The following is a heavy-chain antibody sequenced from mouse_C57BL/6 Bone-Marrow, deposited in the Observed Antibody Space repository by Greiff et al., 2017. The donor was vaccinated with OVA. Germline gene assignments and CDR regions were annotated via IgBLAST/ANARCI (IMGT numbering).Heavy chain of an antibody. CDR3: ARYDGSSPWYFDG. D-gene: IGHD1-1*01. Sequence: QVQLQQPGAELVRPGSSVKLSCKASGYTFTSYWMHWVKQRPIQGLEWIGNIDPSDSETHYNQKFKDKATLTVDKSSSTAYMQLSSLTSEDSAVYYCARYDGSSPWYFDGWGTGTTVTVSS. CDR2: IDPSDSET. V-gene: IGHV1-52*01. CDR1: GYTFTSYW. J-gene: IGHJ1*03.